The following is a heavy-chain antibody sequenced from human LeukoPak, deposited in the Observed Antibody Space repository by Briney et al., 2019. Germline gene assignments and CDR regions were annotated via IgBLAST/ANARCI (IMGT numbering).Heavy chain of an antibody. CDR2: INPNSGGT. D-gene: IGHD4-17*01. CDR3: ARGGTVTPGDYYYYYYMDV. V-gene: IGHV1-2*02. CDR1: GYTSTGYY. Sequence: ASVKVSCKASGYTSTGYYMHWVRQAPGQGLEWMGWINPNSGGTNYAQKFQGRVTMTRDTSISTAYMELSRLRSDDTAVYYCARGGTVTPGDYYYYYYMDVWGKGTTVTVSS. J-gene: IGHJ6*03.